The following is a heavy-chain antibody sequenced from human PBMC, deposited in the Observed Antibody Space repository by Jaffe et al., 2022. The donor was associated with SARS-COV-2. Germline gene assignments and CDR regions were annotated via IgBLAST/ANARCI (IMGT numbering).Heavy chain of an antibody. V-gene: IGHV3-53*01. Sequence: EVQLVESGGGLIQPGGSLRLSCAASGFSVSTNYMTWVRQAPGKGLEWVAIIYSGGTTYSVDSVKGRFTISRDTSKNTLYLQMNSLRAEDTAVYFCARLDPTMGFDYWGQGTLVTVSS. J-gene: IGHJ4*02. CDR3: ARLDPTMGFDY. D-gene: IGHD5-18*01. CDR2: IYSGGTT. CDR1: GFSVSTNY.